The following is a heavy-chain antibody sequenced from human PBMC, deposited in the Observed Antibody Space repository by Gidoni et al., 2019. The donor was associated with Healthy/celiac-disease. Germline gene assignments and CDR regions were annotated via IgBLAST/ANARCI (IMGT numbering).Heavy chain of an antibody. V-gene: IGHV4-31*03. Sequence: QVQLQESGPGLVKPSQPLYLTCTVSGGSISSGGYYWRWIRQHPGKGLEWIGYIYYSGGTDYNPSLKSRVTISVDTSKNQFSLKLSSVTAADTAVYYCAGYYSRAIGGWFDPWGQGTLVTVSS. D-gene: IGHD6-25*01. CDR1: GGSISSGGYY. CDR3: AGYYSRAIGGWFDP. CDR2: IYYSGGT. J-gene: IGHJ5*02.